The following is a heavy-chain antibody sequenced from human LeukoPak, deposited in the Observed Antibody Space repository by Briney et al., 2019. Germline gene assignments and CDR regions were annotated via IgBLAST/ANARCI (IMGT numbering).Heavy chain of an antibody. D-gene: IGHD6-19*01. CDR1: GYTFTGYY. CDR2: INPNNGGT. Sequence: ASVKVSCKVSGYTFTGYYIHWVRQAPGQGLEWMGWINPNNGGTNFAQKFQGRVTMTRDTSISTAYMELSRLTSDDTAVYYCARRGAVPVEYLQYWGQGTLVSVSS. CDR3: ARRGAVPVEYLQY. J-gene: IGHJ1*01. V-gene: IGHV1-2*02.